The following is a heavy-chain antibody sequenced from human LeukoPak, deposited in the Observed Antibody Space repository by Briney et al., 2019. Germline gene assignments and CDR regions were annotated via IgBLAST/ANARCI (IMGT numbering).Heavy chain of an antibody. Sequence: GGSLRLSCAASGFTFDDYAMHWVRQAPGKGLEWVSGISWNSGSIVYADSVKGRFTISRDNTKNSLYLQMNSLRAEDTALYYCTREPGYWGQGTLVTVSS. CDR3: TREPGY. D-gene: IGHD1-26*01. CDR1: GFTFDDYA. V-gene: IGHV3-9*01. J-gene: IGHJ4*02. CDR2: ISWNSGSI.